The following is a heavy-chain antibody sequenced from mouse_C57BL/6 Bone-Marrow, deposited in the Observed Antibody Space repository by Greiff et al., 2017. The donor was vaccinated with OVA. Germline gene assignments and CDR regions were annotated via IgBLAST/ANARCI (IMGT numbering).Heavy chain of an antibody. CDR3: AKHGGYSPYWYFDV. V-gene: IGHV2-9*01. D-gene: IGHD1-1*01. Sequence: VQRVESGPGLVAPSQSLSITCTVSGFSLTSSGVDWVRQPPGKGLEWPGVIWGGGSTNYNSALMSRLSISKDNYTSQVFLKMNSLLTDDTAMYYCAKHGGYSPYWYFDVWGTGTTVTVSS. J-gene: IGHJ1*03. CDR1: GFSLTSSG. CDR2: IWGGGST.